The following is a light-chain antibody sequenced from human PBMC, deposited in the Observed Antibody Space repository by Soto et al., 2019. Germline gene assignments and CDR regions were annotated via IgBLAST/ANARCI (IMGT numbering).Light chain of an antibody. Sequence: DIQMTQSPSSLSASVGDRVTITCRASQGISSYLGWYQQKPGKAPNLLIYDASTLHSGVPSRFSGGGSGTDFTLTISSLQPEDFATYYCQQFNSYSWTFGQGTKVDIK. CDR3: QQFNSYSWT. CDR1: QGISSY. J-gene: IGKJ1*01. CDR2: DAS. V-gene: IGKV1-9*01.